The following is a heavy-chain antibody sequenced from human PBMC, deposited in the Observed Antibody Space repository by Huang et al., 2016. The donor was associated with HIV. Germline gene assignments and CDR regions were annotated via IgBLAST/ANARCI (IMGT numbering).Heavy chain of an antibody. CDR2: IGGSGVST. CDR1: GFTFDNFA. J-gene: IGHJ5*01. D-gene: IGHD6-6*01. V-gene: IGHV3-23*01. Sequence: EVHLLELGGGSVQPGGSLRLSCAASGFTFDNFAMNWVRQAPGKGPEWVSGIGGSGVSTHYADSVKGRLTISRDTAKNTVFLEMNSLRAEETAVYYCAKEARAITSALNWFDSWGPGILVTVSS. CDR3: AKEARAITSALNWFDS.